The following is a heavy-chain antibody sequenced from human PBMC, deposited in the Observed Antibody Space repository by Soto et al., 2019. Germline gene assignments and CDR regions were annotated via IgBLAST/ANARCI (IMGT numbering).Heavy chain of an antibody. D-gene: IGHD2-15*01. V-gene: IGHV4-31*03. CDR1: GGSIRSGSHY. J-gene: IGHJ5*02. CDR2: IYYSGST. CDR3: ARVVVVAATRRFDP. Sequence: KPSETLSLTCTVSGGSIRSGSHYWSWIRQHPGKGLEWIGYIYYSGSTYYNPSLKSRVTISVDTSKNQFSLKLSSVTAADTAVYYCARVVVVAATRRFDPWGQGTLVTVSS.